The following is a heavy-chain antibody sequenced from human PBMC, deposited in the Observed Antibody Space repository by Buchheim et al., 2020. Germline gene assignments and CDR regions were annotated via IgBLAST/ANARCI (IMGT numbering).Heavy chain of an antibody. CDR2: ISGSGGST. V-gene: IGHV3-23*01. J-gene: IGHJ5*02. Sequence: EVQLLESGGGLVQPGGSLRLSCAASGFTFSSYAMSWVRQAPGKGLEWVSAISGSGGSTYYADSVKGRFTIPRDNSKKTLYLQMNSLRAEDTAVYYCAIPSAGYSYGLNWFDPWGQGTL. D-gene: IGHD5-18*01. CDR1: GFTFSSYA. CDR3: AIPSAGYSYGLNWFDP.